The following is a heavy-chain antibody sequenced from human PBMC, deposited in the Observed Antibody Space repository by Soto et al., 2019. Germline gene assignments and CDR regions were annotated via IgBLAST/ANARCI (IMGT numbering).Heavy chain of an antibody. Sequence: PGGSLRLSCAASGFTFSNYGMTWVRQAPGKGRELVSGVSGRGDSTHYADSVKGRFTISRDNSKNTLYLQMNSLRAEDTAVYYCAKAKYSSSSTRGYYYYGMDVWGQGTTVTVSS. D-gene: IGHD6-6*01. CDR3: AKAKYSSSSTRGYYYYGMDV. CDR2: VSGRGDST. CDR1: GFTFSNYG. J-gene: IGHJ6*02. V-gene: IGHV3-23*01.